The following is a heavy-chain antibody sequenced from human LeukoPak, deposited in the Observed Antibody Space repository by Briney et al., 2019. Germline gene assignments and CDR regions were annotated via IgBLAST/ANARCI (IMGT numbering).Heavy chain of an antibody. V-gene: IGHV4-59*08. J-gene: IGHJ4*02. D-gene: IGHD6-13*01. CDR1: GGSISSYY. Sequence: SETLSLTCTVPGGSISSYYWSWIRQPPGKGLEWIGYIYYSGSTNYNPSLKSRVTISVDTSKNQFSLKLSSVTAADTAVYYCARSPGGAAAGSGFGYYFDYWGQGTLVTVSS. CDR3: ARSPGGAAAGSGFGYYFDY. CDR2: IYYSGST.